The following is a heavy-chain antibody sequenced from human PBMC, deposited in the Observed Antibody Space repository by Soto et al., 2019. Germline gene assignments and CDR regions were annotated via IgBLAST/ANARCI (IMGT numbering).Heavy chain of an antibody. Sequence: SETLSLTCTVSGGSISSGGYYWSWIRQHPGKGLEWIGYIYYSGSTYYNPSLKSRVTISVDTSKNQFSLKLSSVTAADTAVYYCARVPKYSYGYEDYFDYWGQGTLVTVSS. CDR2: IYYSGST. V-gene: IGHV4-31*03. J-gene: IGHJ4*02. CDR3: ARVPKYSYGYEDYFDY. D-gene: IGHD5-18*01. CDR1: GGSISSGGYY.